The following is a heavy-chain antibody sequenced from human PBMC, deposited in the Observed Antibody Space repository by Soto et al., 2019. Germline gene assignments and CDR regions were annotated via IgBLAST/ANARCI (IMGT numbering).Heavy chain of an antibody. J-gene: IGHJ4*02. CDR1: GGSISSSSYY. V-gene: IGHV4-39*01. CDR2: IYYSGST. D-gene: IGHD3-22*01. Sequence: SETLSLTCTVSGGSISSSSYYWGWIRQPPGKGLEWIGSIYYSGSTYYNPSLKSRVTISVDTSKNQFSLKLSSVTAADTAVYYCARLSPFAVVIRAYYFDYWGQGTLVTVSS. CDR3: ARLSPFAVVIRAYYFDY.